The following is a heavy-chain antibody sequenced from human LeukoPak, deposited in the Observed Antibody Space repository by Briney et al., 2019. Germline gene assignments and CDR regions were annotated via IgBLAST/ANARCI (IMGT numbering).Heavy chain of an antibody. J-gene: IGHJ3*02. V-gene: IGHV1-69*06. CDR2: IIPIFGTA. D-gene: IGHD2-21*02. CDR1: GYTFTGYY. Sequence: PLASVKVSCKASGYTFTGYYMHWVRQAPGQGLEWMGGIIPIFGTANYAQKFQGRVTITADKSTSTAYMELSSLRSEDTAVYYCARDDRPSAIAYCGGDCYRNAFDIWGQGTMVTVSS. CDR3: ARDDRPSAIAYCGGDCYRNAFDI.